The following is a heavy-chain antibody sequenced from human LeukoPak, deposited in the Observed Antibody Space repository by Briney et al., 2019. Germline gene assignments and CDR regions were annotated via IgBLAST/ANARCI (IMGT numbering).Heavy chain of an antibody. D-gene: IGHD3-10*01. Sequence: PSETLSLTCTVSGGSISSYYWSWIRQPPGKGLEWIGYIYYSGSTNYNPSLKSRVTISVDTSKNQFSLKLSSVTAADTAVYYCAGSGSYDWFDPWGQGTLVTVSS. CDR2: IYYSGST. CDR3: AGSGSYDWFDP. V-gene: IGHV4-59*01. CDR1: GGSISSYY. J-gene: IGHJ5*02.